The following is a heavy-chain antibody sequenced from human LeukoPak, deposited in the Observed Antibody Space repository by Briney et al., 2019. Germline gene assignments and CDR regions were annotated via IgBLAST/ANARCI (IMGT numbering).Heavy chain of an antibody. V-gene: IGHV4-31*03. J-gene: IGHJ4*02. CDR1: GGSISSGGYY. CDR3: ASYYDILTGYYYYFDY. Sequence: PSETLSLTCTVSGGSISSGGYYWSWIRQHPAKGLEWIGYIYYSGSTYYNPSLKSRVTISVDTSKNQFSLKLSSVTAADTAVYYCASYYDILTGYYYYFDYWGQGTLVTVSS. D-gene: IGHD3-9*01. CDR2: IYYSGST.